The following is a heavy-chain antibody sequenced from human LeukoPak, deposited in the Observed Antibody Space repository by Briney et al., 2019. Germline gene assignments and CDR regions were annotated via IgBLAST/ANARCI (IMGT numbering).Heavy chain of an antibody. Sequence: GGSLRLSCAASGFTVSSNYMSWVRQAPGKGLEWVSVIYSGGSTYYADSVKGRFTISRDNSKNTLYLQMNSLRAEDTAVYYCARDQGDSSGYYGDYWGQGTLVTVSS. J-gene: IGHJ4*02. CDR1: GFTVSSNY. D-gene: IGHD3-22*01. CDR3: ARDQGDSSGYYGDY. CDR2: IYSGGST. V-gene: IGHV3-53*01.